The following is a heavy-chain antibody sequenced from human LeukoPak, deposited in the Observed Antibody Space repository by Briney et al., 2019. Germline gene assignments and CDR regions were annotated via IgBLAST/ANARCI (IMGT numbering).Heavy chain of an antibody. CDR2: INHSGST. D-gene: IGHD3-10*01. J-gene: IGHJ5*02. CDR1: GGSFSGYY. V-gene: IGHV4-34*01. CDR3: ARRPKYYYGSGSYFANWFDP. Sequence: SETLSLTCAVCGGSFSGYYWSWIRQPPGKGLEWIGEINHSGSTNYNPSLKSRVTISVDTSKNQFSLKLSSVTAADTAVYYCARRPKYYYGSGSYFANWFDPWGQGTLVTVSS.